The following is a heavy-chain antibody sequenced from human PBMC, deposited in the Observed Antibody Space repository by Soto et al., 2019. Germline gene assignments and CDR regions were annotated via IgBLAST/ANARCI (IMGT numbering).Heavy chain of an antibody. CDR1: GFMFSSYT. J-gene: IGHJ4*02. Sequence: GGSLRLSCTASGFMFSSYTMNWVRQAPGKGLEWVSSVSFRGDIYYADSLEGRFTISRDNSKKSLYLQMNSLRADDTAVYYCARECVDTVTSITIPFDYWGQGALVTVS. D-gene: IGHD5-12*01. CDR2: VSFRGDI. CDR3: ARECVDTVTSITIPFDY. V-gene: IGHV3-21*01.